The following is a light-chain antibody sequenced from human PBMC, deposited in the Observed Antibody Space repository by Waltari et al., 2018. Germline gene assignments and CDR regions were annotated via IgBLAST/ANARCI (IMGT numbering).Light chain of an antibody. Sequence: QSGLAQPASASGSPGQSITITCTGTSRDVGNYNLVSWYQQRPGKAPTRLIYEVTKRAPVTSDRFSSSKSGNTASLSIAGLQAQVDEADYYCCSYVGLGTYVFGTGTKVTV. CDR1: SRDVGNYNL. V-gene: IGLV2-23*02. J-gene: IGLJ1*01. CDR2: EVT. CDR3: CSYVGLGTYV.